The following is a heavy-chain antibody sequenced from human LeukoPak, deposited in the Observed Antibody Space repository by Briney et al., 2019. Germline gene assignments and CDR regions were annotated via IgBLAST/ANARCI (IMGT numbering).Heavy chain of an antibody. CDR2: ISYDGSNK. Sequence: GGSLRLSCAASGFTFSSYAMHWVRQAPGKGLEWVAVISYDGSNKYYADSVKGRFTISRDNSKNTLYLQMNSLRAEDTAVYYCAKPNGYYSNYPFDYWGQGTLVTVSS. J-gene: IGHJ4*02. CDR1: GFTFSSYA. D-gene: IGHD4-11*01. CDR3: AKPNGYYSNYPFDY. V-gene: IGHV3-30-3*01.